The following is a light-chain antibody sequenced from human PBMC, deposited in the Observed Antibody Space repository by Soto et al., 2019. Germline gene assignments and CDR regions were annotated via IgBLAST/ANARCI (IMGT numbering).Light chain of an antibody. Sequence: EIVMTQSPATLSVSPGERATLSCRASQSVSSNFAWYQQKPGQAPRLLIYGASTRASGLPARFSGSGSGTEFTLTISSLQSEDFAVYYCQQYHNWPPITFGQGTRLEIK. CDR3: QQYHNWPPIT. CDR1: QSVSSN. CDR2: GAS. V-gene: IGKV3-15*01. J-gene: IGKJ5*01.